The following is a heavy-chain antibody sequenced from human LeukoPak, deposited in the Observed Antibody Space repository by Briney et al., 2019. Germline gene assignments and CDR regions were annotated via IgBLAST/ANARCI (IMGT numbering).Heavy chain of an antibody. D-gene: IGHD1-26*01. CDR3: AKDLGRYRNNYFDY. J-gene: IGHJ4*02. Sequence: GGSLRLSCEASGFTFSIYWMSWVRQAPGKGLEWVANIKRDGNEKFYVDSVKGRFTISRDDANNSLYLQMNGLRAEDTAVYYCAKDLGRYRNNYFDYWGQGTLVTVSS. CDR1: GFTFSIYW. V-gene: IGHV3-7*05. CDR2: IKRDGNEK.